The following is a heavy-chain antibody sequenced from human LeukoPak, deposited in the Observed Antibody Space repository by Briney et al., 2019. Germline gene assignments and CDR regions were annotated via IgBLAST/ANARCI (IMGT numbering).Heavy chain of an antibody. Sequence: GGSLRLSCAASGFTFSSYGMHWVRQAPGKGLEWVAVISYDGSNKYYADSVKGRFTISRDNSKNTLYLQMNSLRAEDMAVYYCAKDLSNWNANDAFDIWGQGTMVTVSS. CDR3: AKDLSNWNANDAFDI. V-gene: IGHV3-30*18. CDR2: ISYDGSNK. J-gene: IGHJ3*02. CDR1: GFTFSSYG. D-gene: IGHD1-1*01.